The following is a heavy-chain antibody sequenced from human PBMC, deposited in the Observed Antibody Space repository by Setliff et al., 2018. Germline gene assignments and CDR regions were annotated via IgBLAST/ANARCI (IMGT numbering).Heavy chain of an antibody. D-gene: IGHD6-13*01. J-gene: IGHJ4*02. CDR3: ARHFSSSWYFDY. CDR1: GYPTSSGYY. CDR2: IHHSGST. V-gene: IGHV4-38-2*01. Sequence: SETLSLTCAVSGYPTSSGYYWGWIRQPPGKGLELIGYIHHSGSTYYNPSLKSRVTISADTSKNQFSLALTSVTATDTAVYYCARHFSSSWYFDYWGQGTQVTVSS.